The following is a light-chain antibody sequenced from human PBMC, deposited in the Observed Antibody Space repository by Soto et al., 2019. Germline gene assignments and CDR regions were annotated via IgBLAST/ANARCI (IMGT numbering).Light chain of an antibody. V-gene: IGKV1-12*01. J-gene: IGKJ4*01. Sequence: DIQMTQSPSSVSASVGDSVTITCRASQGIGSRLAWYQQKPGKAPKLLIYAASSLQSGVPSRFSGSGSGTDFTLTISGLQSEDFATFYCQQASSFPLTFGGGTRVEI. CDR1: QGIGSR. CDR3: QQASSFPLT. CDR2: AAS.